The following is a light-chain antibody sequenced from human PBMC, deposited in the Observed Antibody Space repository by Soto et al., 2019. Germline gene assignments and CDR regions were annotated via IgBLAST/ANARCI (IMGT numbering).Light chain of an antibody. CDR3: AAWDDSLNGPV. Sequence: QAVVTQPPSVSGAPGQTVTISCTGSSSNIGRGYDVHWYQQVPGSAPRLLLSGDSNRPSGVPDRFSGSRSGTSASLAITGLQAEDEADYYCAAWDDSLNGPVFGTGTKLTVL. CDR1: SSNIGRGYD. J-gene: IGLJ1*01. V-gene: IGLV1-40*01. CDR2: GDS.